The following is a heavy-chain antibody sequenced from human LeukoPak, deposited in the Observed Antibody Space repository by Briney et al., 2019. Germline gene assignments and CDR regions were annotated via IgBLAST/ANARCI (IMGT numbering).Heavy chain of an antibody. CDR1: GYTFTGYY. Sequence: ASVKVSCKASGYTFTGYYMHWVRQAPGQGLEWMGWINPNSGGTNYAQKFQGRVTMTRDTSISTAYMELSRLRSDDTAVYYCARGGGRYCSSTSCSPSPFDYWGQGTLVTVSS. V-gene: IGHV1-2*02. J-gene: IGHJ4*02. CDR3: ARGGGRYCSSTSCSPSPFDY. D-gene: IGHD2-2*01. CDR2: INPNSGGT.